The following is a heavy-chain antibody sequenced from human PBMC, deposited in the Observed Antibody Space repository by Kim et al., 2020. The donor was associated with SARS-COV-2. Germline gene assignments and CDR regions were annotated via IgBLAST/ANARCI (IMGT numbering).Heavy chain of an antibody. CDR2: ISYDGSNK. J-gene: IGHJ4*02. Sequence: GGSLRLSCAASGFTFSSYAMHWVRQAPGKGLEWVAVISYDGSNKYYADSVKGRFTISRDNSKNTLYLQMNSLRAEDTAVYYCSTIAVAGTGDYWGQGTLVTVSS. CDR3: STIAVAGTGDY. V-gene: IGHV3-30-3*01. CDR1: GFTFSSYA. D-gene: IGHD6-19*01.